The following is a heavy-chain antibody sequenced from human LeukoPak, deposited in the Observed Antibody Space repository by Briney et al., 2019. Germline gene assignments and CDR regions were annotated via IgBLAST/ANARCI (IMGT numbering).Heavy chain of an antibody. CDR3: ARDYWSYSASWLDF. Sequence: GGSLRLSCAASGFNFSTYTMNWVRQAPGKGLEWLSYITTSSDTIYYADSVKGRFTISRDNANNSLYPQMNSLTAEDTAVYYCARDYWSYSASWLDFWGQGTLVTVSS. D-gene: IGHD6-13*01. J-gene: IGHJ4*02. V-gene: IGHV3-48*01. CDR1: GFNFSTYT. CDR2: ITTSSDTI.